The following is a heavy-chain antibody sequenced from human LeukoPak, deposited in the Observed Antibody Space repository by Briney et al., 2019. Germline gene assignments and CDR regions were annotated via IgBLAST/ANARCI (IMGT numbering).Heavy chain of an antibody. CDR1: GFTFSSYG. Sequence: GGSLRLSCAASGFTFSSYGMHWVRQAPGKGLEWVAVISYDGSNKYYADSVKGRFTISRDNSKNTLYLQMNSLRAEDTAVYYCAKDRHYYDSSGYSLDYWGQGTLVTVSP. CDR3: AKDRHYYDSSGYSLDY. CDR2: ISYDGSNK. V-gene: IGHV3-30*18. J-gene: IGHJ4*02. D-gene: IGHD3-22*01.